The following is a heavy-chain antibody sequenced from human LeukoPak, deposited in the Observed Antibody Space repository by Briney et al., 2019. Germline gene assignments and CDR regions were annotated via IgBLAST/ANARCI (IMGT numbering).Heavy chain of an antibody. J-gene: IGHJ4*03. CDR2: IDHRGDT. CDR3: ARGATISETGYFDF. Sequence: PSETLSLTCAVSGGSINSHYWSWIRQSPGKGLEWIAEIDHRGDTNYNPSVKSRVTISVDTSKNQFSLKMRSLSAADTALYYCARGATISETGYFDFWGQGTLVTVSS. D-gene: IGHD5-24*01. CDR1: GGSINSHY. V-gene: IGHV4-34*01.